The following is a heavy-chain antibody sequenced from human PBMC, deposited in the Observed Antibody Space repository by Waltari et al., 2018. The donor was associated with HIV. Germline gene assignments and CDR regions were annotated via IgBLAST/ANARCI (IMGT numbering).Heavy chain of an antibody. D-gene: IGHD2-2*01. J-gene: IGHJ6*02. Sequence: QVQLVQSGAEVKQPGSSWKLSCKASGGTLTRYASSLVWTAPGTWLEWMGRITPILGIANYAQKFQGRVTNTADKSTSTAYMELSSLRSEDTAVYYCASLSCSSTSCYYYGMDVWGQGTTVTVSS. CDR2: ITPILGIA. CDR3: ASLSCSSTSCYYYGMDV. V-gene: IGHV1-69*04. CDR1: GGTLTRYA.